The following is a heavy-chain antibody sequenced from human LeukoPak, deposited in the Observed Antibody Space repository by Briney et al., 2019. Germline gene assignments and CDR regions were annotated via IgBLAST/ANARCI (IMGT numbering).Heavy chain of an antibody. CDR2: INSDGSST. D-gene: IGHD6-19*01. J-gene: IGHJ4*02. CDR3: SLIAVAGPFDH. CDR1: GFTFNSYW. V-gene: IGHV3-74*01. Sequence: GALRLSCAASGFTFNSYWMHWVRQAPGKGLVWVSRINSDGSSTSYADSVKGRFTISRDNAKNTLYLQMNNLRGEDTAMYYCSLIAVAGPFDHWGQGTLVTVSS.